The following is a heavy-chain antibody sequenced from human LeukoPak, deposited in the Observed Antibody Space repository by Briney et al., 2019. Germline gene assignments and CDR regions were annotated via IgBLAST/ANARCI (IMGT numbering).Heavy chain of an antibody. J-gene: IGHJ6*02. V-gene: IGHV4-59*12. Sequence: SETLSLTCTVSGGSISSYYWSWIRQPPGKGLEWIGYIYYSGSTNYNPSLKSRVTISVDTSKNQFSLKLSSVTAADTAVYYCARYRGDYCYYGMDVWGQGTTVTVSS. CDR1: GGSISSYY. CDR2: IYYSGST. D-gene: IGHD1-14*01. CDR3: ARYRGDYCYYGMDV.